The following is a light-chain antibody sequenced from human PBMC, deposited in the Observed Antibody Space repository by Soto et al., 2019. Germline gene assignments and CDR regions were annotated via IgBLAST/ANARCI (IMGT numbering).Light chain of an antibody. V-gene: IGKV4-1*01. Sequence: DIVMTQSPDSLAVSLGDRATINCKSSQSVLYSSNNRDYLAWYQQKPGQPPKLLIYWASTRESGVPDRFSGSGSGTDFTLTISSLQAEDVAVYYCHQYYSVPFTFGPGTRVEIK. CDR3: HQYYSVPFT. CDR2: WAS. CDR1: QSVLYSSNNRDY. J-gene: IGKJ3*01.